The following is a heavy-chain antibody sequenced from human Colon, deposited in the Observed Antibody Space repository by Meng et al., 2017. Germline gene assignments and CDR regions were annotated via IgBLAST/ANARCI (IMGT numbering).Heavy chain of an antibody. D-gene: IGHD3-22*01. CDR2: INHSGST. J-gene: IGHJ5*02. CDR1: GVSFSGYY. Sequence: QVHLQEWGGGLVKPSETLAPTCAVYGVSFSGYYRSWIRQPPGKGLEWIGEINHSGSTNYNPSLKSRVTISVDTSKNQFSLKLSSVTAADTAVYYCARVCPPEYYYDSSGYLNWFDPWGQGTLVTVSS. V-gene: IGHV4-34*01. CDR3: ARVCPPEYYYDSSGYLNWFDP.